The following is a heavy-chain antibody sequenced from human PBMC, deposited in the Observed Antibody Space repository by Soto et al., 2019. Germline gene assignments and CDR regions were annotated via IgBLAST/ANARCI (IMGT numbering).Heavy chain of an antibody. D-gene: IGHD1-1*01. CDR1: GGAFSGYY. CDR3: ARAGVRHPTAGYWYFDL. Sequence: QVQLQQWGAGLLKPSETLSLTCAVYGGAFSGYYWSWIRQPPGKGLECIGEINHSGSTNYNPSLKSRVTIAVDTSKNQFALKLSSVTAAATAVYYCARAGVRHPTAGYWYFDLWGRGTLVTVSS. J-gene: IGHJ2*01. V-gene: IGHV4-34*01. CDR2: INHSGST.